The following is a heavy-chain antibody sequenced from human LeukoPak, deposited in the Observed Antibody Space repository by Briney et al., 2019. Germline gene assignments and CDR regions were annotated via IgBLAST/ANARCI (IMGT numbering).Heavy chain of an antibody. CDR3: VRPPSGKDKRHDVLDV. J-gene: IGHJ3*01. Sequence: GDSVKLSCKASGYILAGYYMQWVRQAPGQGLEWMGIINPDGGSTSYARKFQGRVTMTRETSTSTVYMELSSLKSEDTAVYYCVRPPSGKDKRHDVLDVEGQGSVVTVSS. CDR1: GYILAGYY. V-gene: IGHV1-46*01. CDR2: INPDGGST. D-gene: IGHD1-26*01.